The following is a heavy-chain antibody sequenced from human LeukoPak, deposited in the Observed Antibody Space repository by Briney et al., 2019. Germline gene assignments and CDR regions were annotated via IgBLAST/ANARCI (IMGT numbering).Heavy chain of an antibody. CDR3: ARHGGNSVFDY. V-gene: IGHV4-61*02. CDR1: GGSISSGSYY. Sequence: SETLSLTCTVSGGSISSGSYYWSWIRQPAGKGLEWIGRIYTSGSTNYNPSLKSRVTISVDTSKNQFSLKLSSVTAADTAVYYRARHGGNSVFDYWGQGTLVTVSS. D-gene: IGHD4-23*01. CDR2: IYTSGST. J-gene: IGHJ4*02.